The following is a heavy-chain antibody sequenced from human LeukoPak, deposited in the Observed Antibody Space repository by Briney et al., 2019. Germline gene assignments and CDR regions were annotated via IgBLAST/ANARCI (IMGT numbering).Heavy chain of an antibody. V-gene: IGHV3-30*04. CDR3: ARDQAGIFDY. CDR1: GFTFSSYA. J-gene: IGHJ4*02. CDR2: ISYDGSNK. Sequence: GGSLRLSCAASGFTFSSYAMHWVRQAPGKGLEWVAVISYDGSNKYYADSVKGRFTISRDNSKNTLYLQMNSLRAEDTAVYYCARDQAGIFDYWGQGTLVTVSS. D-gene: IGHD6-19*01.